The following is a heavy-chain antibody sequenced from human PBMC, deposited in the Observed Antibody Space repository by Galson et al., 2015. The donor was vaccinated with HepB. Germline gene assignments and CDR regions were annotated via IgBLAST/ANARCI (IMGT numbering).Heavy chain of an antibody. CDR2: ISGSAATT. D-gene: IGHD3-16*02. Sequence: SLRLSCAASGFTFTTYAMGWVRQAPGKGLEWVSSISGSAATTYHADPVKGRFTISRDNFKDTLYLQMNSLRVEDTAVYYCAKELEPSFYNGRRGNYHDYWGQGVLVTVSS. J-gene: IGHJ4*02. CDR1: GFTFTTYA. CDR3: AKELEPSFYNGRRGNYHDY. V-gene: IGHV3-23*01.